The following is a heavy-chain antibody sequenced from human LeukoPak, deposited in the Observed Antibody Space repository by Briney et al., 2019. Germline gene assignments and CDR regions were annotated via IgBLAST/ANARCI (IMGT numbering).Heavy chain of an antibody. D-gene: IGHD1-20*01. Sequence: SVKVSCKASGGTFSSLTINWVRQAPGQGLEWMGGIIPIFGRANYAQKFQGRVTMTRDMSTSTVYMELSSLRYEDTALYYCARDEGIPGTTWGANFHYWGQGTLVTVSS. CDR2: IIPIFGRA. J-gene: IGHJ4*02. CDR1: GGTFSSLT. CDR3: ARDEGIPGTTWGANFHY. V-gene: IGHV1-69*05.